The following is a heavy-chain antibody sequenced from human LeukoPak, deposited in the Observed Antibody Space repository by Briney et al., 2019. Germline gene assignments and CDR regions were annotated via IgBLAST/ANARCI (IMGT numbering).Heavy chain of an antibody. CDR1: GFIFSTYS. D-gene: IGHD4/OR15-4a*01. Sequence: GGSLRLSCAASGFIFSTYSMNWVRQAPGKELEWVSFIYSDNTHYSDSVKGRFTISRDNSKNTLYLQMNSLRAEDTAVYYCARRAGAYSHPYDYWGQGTLVTVSS. V-gene: IGHV3-53*01. CDR3: ARRAGAYSHPYDY. J-gene: IGHJ4*02. CDR2: IYSDNT.